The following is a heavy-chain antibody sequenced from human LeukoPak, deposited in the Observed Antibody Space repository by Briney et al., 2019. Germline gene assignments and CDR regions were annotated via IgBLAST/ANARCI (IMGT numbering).Heavy chain of an antibody. CDR3: AREDRTSPCWSDP. Sequence: SETLSLTCTVSGGSISSGGYYWSWIRQHPGKGLEWIGYIYYSGSTYYNPSLKSRVTISVDTSKNQFSLKLSSVTAADTAVYYCAREDRTSPCWSDPWGQGTLVTVSS. CDR2: IYYSGST. V-gene: IGHV4-31*03. J-gene: IGHJ5*02. D-gene: IGHD2-2*01. CDR1: GGSISSGGYY.